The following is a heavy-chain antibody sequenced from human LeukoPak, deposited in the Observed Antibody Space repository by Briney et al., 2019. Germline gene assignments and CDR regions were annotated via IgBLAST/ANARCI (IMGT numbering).Heavy chain of an antibody. J-gene: IGHJ4*02. D-gene: IGHD3-16*01. V-gene: IGHV4-34*01. CDR1: GGSFSGYY. CDR2: INHSGST. CDR3: ARHLTYFKWGSFYTDYYFDN. Sequence: SETLSLTCAVYGGSFSGYYWSWIRQPPGKGLEWIGEINHSGSTNYNPSLKSRVTISVDTSKNQFSLKLSSVTAADTAVYYCARHLTYFKWGSFYTDYYFDNWGQGTLVTVSS.